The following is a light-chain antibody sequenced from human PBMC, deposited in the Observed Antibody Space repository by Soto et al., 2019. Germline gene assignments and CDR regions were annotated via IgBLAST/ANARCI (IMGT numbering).Light chain of an antibody. CDR2: KVS. V-gene: IGLV2-8*01. CDR3: SSFAGNNNLV. CDR1: SSDVGGYNY. Sequence: QSALTQPPSASGSPGQSVTITCTGTSSDVGGYNYVSWYQQHPGKAPKLMISKVSKRPSGVPDRFSGSKSGNTASLTVSWLQAEDEADYYCSSFAGNNNLVFGGGTKLTVL. J-gene: IGLJ2*01.